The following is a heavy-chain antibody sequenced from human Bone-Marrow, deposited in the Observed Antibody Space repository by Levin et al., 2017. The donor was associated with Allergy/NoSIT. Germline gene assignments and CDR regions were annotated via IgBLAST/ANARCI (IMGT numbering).Heavy chain of an antibody. J-gene: IGHJ4*02. CDR1: GASISESNW. D-gene: IGHD3-10*02. CDR3: AKFSSRSPQLLYGVWDY. Sequence: GSLRLSCAVSGASISESNWWSWVRQSPGKGLEWIGEIHHSEITNNNPSLDSRVTISIDRSKNHLSLRLNSVTAADTAVYFCAKFSSRSPQLLYGVWDYWGQGILVIVSS. V-gene: IGHV4-4*01. CDR2: IHHSEIT.